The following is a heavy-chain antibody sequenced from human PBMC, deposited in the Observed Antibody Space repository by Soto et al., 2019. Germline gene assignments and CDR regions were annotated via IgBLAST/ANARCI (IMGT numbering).Heavy chain of an antibody. V-gene: IGHV2-5*01. CDR1: GFSPSTSGVG. CDR3: ALLAEGDAFDI. Sequence: SGPTLVNPTQTLTLTCTFSGFSPSTSGVGVGWSRQPPGKALECLALIYWNDYKRYSPSLTSRLTITKDTSKNQVVLTMTNMDPVDTATYYCALLAEGDAFDIWGQGTMVTVSS. J-gene: IGHJ3*02. CDR2: IYWNDYK.